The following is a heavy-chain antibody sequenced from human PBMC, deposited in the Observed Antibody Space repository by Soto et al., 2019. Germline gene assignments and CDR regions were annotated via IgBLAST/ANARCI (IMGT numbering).Heavy chain of an antibody. CDR2: ISSSGSTI. CDR3: AKAHYYDSSGYYYYFDY. Sequence: GESLKISCAASGFTFSSYEMNWVHQAPGKGLEWVSYISSSGSTIYYADSVKGRFTISRDNAKNSLYLQMNSLRAEDTAVYYCAKAHYYDSSGYYYYFDYWGQGTLVTVSS. D-gene: IGHD3-22*01. J-gene: IGHJ4*02. CDR1: GFTFSSYE. V-gene: IGHV3-48*03.